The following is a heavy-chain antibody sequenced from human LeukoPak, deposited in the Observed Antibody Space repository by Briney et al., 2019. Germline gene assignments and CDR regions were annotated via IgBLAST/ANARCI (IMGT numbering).Heavy chain of an antibody. D-gene: IGHD3-16*01. CDR1: GFTFSSYA. V-gene: IGHV3-30-3*01. J-gene: IGHJ6*02. Sequence: GGSLRLSCAASGFTFSSYAMHWVRQAPGKGLERVAVISFDGSNKYYADSVKGRFTISRDNSKNTLYLQMNSLRAEDTAVYYCAREYVTVYYYYYGMDVWGQGTTVTVSS. CDR3: AREYVTVYYYYYGMDV. CDR2: ISFDGSNK.